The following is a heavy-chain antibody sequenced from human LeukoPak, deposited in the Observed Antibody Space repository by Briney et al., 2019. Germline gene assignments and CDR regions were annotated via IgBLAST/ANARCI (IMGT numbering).Heavy chain of an antibody. CDR3: ARAPAHPGYSSSWYSD. CDR1: VFTFSSYA. CDR2: ISWSGGST. V-gene: IGHV3-23*01. J-gene: IGHJ4*02. D-gene: IGHD6-13*01. Sequence: PGGALRLACAASVFTFSSYARSWVRQAPGKGLEWVSGISWSGGSTYYADSVKGRFTISRDNSKKTLYLQMNSLRAEDTAVYYCARAPAHPGYSSSWYSDWGQGTLVTVSS.